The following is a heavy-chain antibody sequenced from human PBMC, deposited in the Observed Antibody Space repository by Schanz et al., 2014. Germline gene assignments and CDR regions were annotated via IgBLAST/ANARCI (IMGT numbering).Heavy chain of an antibody. CDR1: GFSFSSYA. V-gene: IGHV3-23*04. CDR3: ARNRGSGGQNWYFDL. Sequence: EVQLVESGGDLVQPGGSLRLSCAASGFSFSSYAMGWVRQARGKGLEWVSAMNESHSTIYYADSVKGRFTISRDNTKNSLFLQLNSLRADDTAVYYCARNRGSGGQNWYFDLWGRGTLVTVSS. J-gene: IGHJ2*01. CDR2: MNESHSTI. D-gene: IGHD1-26*01.